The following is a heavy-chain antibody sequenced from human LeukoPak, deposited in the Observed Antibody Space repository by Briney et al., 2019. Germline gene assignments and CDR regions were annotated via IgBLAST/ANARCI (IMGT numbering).Heavy chain of an antibody. Sequence: GGSLRLSCAAPGFTFSSYAMNWVRQAPGRGLEWVAVISYDGSNKYYADSVKGRFTISRDNSKNTLYLQMNSLRAEDTAVYYCARDTVSVDPYSSSWGYFDYWGQGTLVTVSS. V-gene: IGHV3-30-3*01. CDR2: ISYDGSNK. CDR1: GFTFSSYA. CDR3: ARDTVSVDPYSSSWGYFDY. J-gene: IGHJ4*02. D-gene: IGHD6-6*01.